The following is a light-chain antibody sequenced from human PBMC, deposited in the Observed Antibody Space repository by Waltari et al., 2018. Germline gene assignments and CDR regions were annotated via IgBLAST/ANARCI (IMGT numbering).Light chain of an antibody. CDR2: STS. CDR1: QGITNY. CDR3: QQYASFPLT. J-gene: IGKJ4*01. V-gene: IGKV1-33*01. Sequence: DIQMTQSPSSLSSSVGDRVTTTCRASQGITNYLSWYQQKPGRAPKRLIYSTSALETGVPSRFSGSGSGTDYSLTISGLQPEDLATYYCQQYASFPLTFGGGTKVEIK.